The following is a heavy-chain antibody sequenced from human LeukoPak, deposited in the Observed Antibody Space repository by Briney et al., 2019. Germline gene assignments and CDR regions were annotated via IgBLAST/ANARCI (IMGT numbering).Heavy chain of an antibody. CDR1: GYMFNIYG. V-gene: IGHV1-18*01. Sequence: ASVKVSCKASGYMFNIYGISWVRQAPGQGLEWMAWTSVNNGDTKYGQKFQGRVTVTTDTSTSTAYMELRSLRSDDTALYYCARDPTATYYFDYWGQGTLVTVSS. CDR2: TSVNNGDT. D-gene: IGHD5-18*01. J-gene: IGHJ4*02. CDR3: ARDPTATYYFDY.